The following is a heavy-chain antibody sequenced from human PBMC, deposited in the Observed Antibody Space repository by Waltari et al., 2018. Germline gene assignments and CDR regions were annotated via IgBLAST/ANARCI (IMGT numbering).Heavy chain of an antibody. CDR2: IYYSGST. CDR1: GASISSSTYY. D-gene: IGHD3-22*01. J-gene: IGHJ4*02. Sequence: QLQLQESGPGLVEPSETLSLTCFVSGASISSSTYYWGWFRPPPGKGLEWIGNIYYSGSTSYNPALKSRVTIAVDTPKNEFSLELSSVTAADTAVYYCARGLWQGYYYDSSGYPDYWGPGTLVSVSS. V-gene: IGHV4-39*01. CDR3: ARGLWQGYYYDSSGYPDY.